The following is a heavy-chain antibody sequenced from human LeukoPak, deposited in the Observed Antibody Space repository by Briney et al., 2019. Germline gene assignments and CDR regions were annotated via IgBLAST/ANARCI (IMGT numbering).Heavy chain of an antibody. J-gene: IGHJ5*02. Sequence: GGSLRLSCAASGFTFNSHAMNWVRQAPGKGLEWVSAISGSDGSTYYADSVKGRFTTSRDNSKNTLYLQMNSLRAEDTAVYHCAKGKGYSSSSSDHWGQGTLVTVSS. CDR2: ISGSDGST. V-gene: IGHV3-23*01. CDR1: GFTFNSHA. CDR3: AKGKGYSSSSSDH. D-gene: IGHD6-6*01.